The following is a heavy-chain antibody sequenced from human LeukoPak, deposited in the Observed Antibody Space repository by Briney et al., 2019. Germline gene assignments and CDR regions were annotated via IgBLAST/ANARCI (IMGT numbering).Heavy chain of an antibody. CDR3: AREGAYYYGSGSYYNVYYFDY. V-gene: IGHV4-59*12. CDR2: IYYSGST. Sequence: SETLSLTCTVSGDSISGYYWNWIRQPPGKGLEWIGYIYYSGSTNYNPSLKSRVTISVDTSKNQFSLKLSSVTAADTAVYYCAREGAYYYGSGSYYNVYYFDYWGQGTLVTVSS. J-gene: IGHJ4*02. CDR1: GDSISGYY. D-gene: IGHD3-10*01.